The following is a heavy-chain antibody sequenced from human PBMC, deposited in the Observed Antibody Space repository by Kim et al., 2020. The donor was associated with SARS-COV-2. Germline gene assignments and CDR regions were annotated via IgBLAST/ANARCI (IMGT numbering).Heavy chain of an antibody. Sequence: SETLSLTCSVSGASIRGYHWGGIRQPPRKGLEWIGHVHDTVTTKYDPSFKSRVTISADFSKNQFSLRLTSVTVADTAVYYCAAYIEGRGGSGSWGQGTLVTVSS. J-gene: IGHJ5*02. CDR3: AAYIEGRGGSGS. CDR1: GASIRGYH. V-gene: IGHV4-59*01. D-gene: IGHD3-10*01. CDR2: VHDTVTT.